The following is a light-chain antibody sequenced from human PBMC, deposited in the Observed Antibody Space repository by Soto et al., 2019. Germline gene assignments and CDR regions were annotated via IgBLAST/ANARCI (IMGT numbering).Light chain of an antibody. CDR2: EVS. CDR1: ISDVGGYNY. Sequence: QSVLTQPPSASGSPGQSVTSSFTGTISDVGGYNYVSWYQQHPGKAPKLMIYEVSKRPSGVPDRFSGSKSGNTASLTVSGLQAEDEADSSCSSYAGRNLYVFGTGTK. V-gene: IGLV2-8*01. CDR3: SSYAGRNLYV. J-gene: IGLJ1*01.